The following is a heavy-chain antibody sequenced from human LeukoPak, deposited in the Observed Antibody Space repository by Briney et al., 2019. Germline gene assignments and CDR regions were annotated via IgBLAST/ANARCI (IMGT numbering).Heavy chain of an antibody. Sequence: GGSLRLSCAASGFTFSSYSMNWVRQAPGKGLEWVSSISSSSSYIYYADSVKGRFTISRDNAKNSLYLQMNSLRAEDTAVYYCARETVVLRFLEWLEVYYYYMDVWGKGTTVTVSS. D-gene: IGHD3-3*01. CDR3: ARETVVLRFLEWLEVYYYYMDV. J-gene: IGHJ6*03. CDR1: GFTFSSYS. V-gene: IGHV3-21*01. CDR2: ISSSSSYI.